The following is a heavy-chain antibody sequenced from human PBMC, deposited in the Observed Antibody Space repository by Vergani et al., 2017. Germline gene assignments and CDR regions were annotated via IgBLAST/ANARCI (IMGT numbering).Heavy chain of an antibody. D-gene: IGHD1-1*01. CDR2: IWHDGGNK. CDR3: VRDRYEGTSPYNGRLLGH. V-gene: IGHV3-33*01. J-gene: IGHJ4*02. Sequence: QVQLVESGGGVVQPGRSLRLSCVMSGFTVTNYAIFWVRQAPGKGLEWVSVIWHDGGNKTFADSVAGRFAISRDDSKKTVYLEMTNLRAEDTALYYCVRDRYEGTSPYNGRLLGHWGQGTRVTVSS. CDR1: GFTVTNYA.